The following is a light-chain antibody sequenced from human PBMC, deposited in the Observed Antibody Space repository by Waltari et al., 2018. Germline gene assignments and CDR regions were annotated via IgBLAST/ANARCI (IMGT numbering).Light chain of an antibody. CDR3: AAWDDSLTGPV. CDR2: NNN. J-gene: IGLJ1*01. Sequence: QSLLTQPPSASGTPGQRVTISCSGDSSNIGRSTVSWYHQPPGTAPKLLIYNNNQRPSGVPDRFSGSQSGTSASLAISGLQSEDEADYYCAAWDDSLTGPVFGTGTKVTVL. CDR1: SSNIGRST. V-gene: IGLV1-44*01.